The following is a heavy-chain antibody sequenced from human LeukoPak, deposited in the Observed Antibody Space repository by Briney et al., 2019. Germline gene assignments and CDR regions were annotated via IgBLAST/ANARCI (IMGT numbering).Heavy chain of an antibody. J-gene: IGHJ4*02. CDR2: ISGSGGST. V-gene: IGHV3-23*01. CDR3: AQAALRATPPPFDY. CDR1: GLTFRSYA. D-gene: IGHD4-17*01. Sequence: GGSLRLSCAASGLTFRSYAMNWVRQAPGKGLEWVSAISGSGGSTYYADPVKGRFTISRDNSKNTLYLQMNSLRFEDTAVYYCAQAALRATPPPFDYWGQGTLVTVSS.